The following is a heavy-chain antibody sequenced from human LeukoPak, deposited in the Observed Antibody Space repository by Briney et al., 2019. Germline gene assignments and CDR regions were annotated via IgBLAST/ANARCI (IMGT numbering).Heavy chain of an antibody. CDR2: VSFDGSNA. V-gene: IGHV3-30-3*01. D-gene: IGHD6-13*01. Sequence: PGRSLRLSCAASGFTFSNYAMHWVRQAPGKGLEWVAVVSFDGSNAYYSDSVRGRFTISRDNSKDTLYLQLNSLRAEDTAVYYCARQRSSWGNYFDYWGQGTLVTVSS. CDR1: GFTFSNYA. J-gene: IGHJ4*02. CDR3: ARQRSSWGNYFDY.